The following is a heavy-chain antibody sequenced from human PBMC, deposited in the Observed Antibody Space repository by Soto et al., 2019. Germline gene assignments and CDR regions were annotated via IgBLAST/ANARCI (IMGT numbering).Heavy chain of an antibody. CDR3: ANGNRGDSCRYYPLSFDS. D-gene: IGHD3-22*01. CDR2: IWYDGSNK. J-gene: IGHJ5*01. V-gene: IGHV3-33*06. Sequence: SGGSLRVSCAASGFTFSSYGMHWVRQAPGKGLEWVAVIWYDGSNKYYADSVKGRFTISRDNSKNTLYLQMNSLRAEDTAVYYCANGNRGDSCRYYPLSFDSWGQGTLVAVSS. CDR1: GFTFSSYG.